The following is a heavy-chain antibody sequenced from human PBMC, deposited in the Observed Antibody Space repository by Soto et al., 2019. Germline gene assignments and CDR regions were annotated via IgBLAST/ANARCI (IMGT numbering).Heavy chain of an antibody. CDR3: ARGGAQSSSRGQSCHFVYGMDV. V-gene: IGHV4-34*01. D-gene: IGHD3-10*01. CDR2: ITHTGST. J-gene: IGHJ6*02. Sequence: QVQLQQWGAGLLKPSETLSLTCGVNGGSLSGYSWSWIRQSPGKGLEWIGEITHTGSTDYNPSLTSRLSISVDTSKRKFSLRLSSVTAADTAVYFCARGGAQSSSRGQSCHFVYGMDVWGQGTAGSVSS. CDR1: GGSLSGYS.